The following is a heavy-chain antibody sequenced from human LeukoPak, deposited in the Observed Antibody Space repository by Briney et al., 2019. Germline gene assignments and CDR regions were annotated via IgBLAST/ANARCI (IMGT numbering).Heavy chain of an antibody. CDR1: GYTFTSYY. J-gene: IGHJ6*02. CDR2: INPVGGST. V-gene: IGHV1-46*04. D-gene: IGHD3-3*01. Sequence: ASVKVSCKASGYTFTSYYIHWVRQAPGQGLEWMGLINPVGGSTSYAQKLQGRVSMTRDTSTNTVYMELSGLRSEDTAVYYCARDVATIFGVVIIPSYYYGMDVWGQGTTVTVSS. CDR3: ARDVATIFGVVIIPSYYYGMDV.